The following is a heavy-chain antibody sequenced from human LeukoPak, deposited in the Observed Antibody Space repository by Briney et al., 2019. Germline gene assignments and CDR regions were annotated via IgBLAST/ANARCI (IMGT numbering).Heavy chain of an antibody. V-gene: IGHV3-30-3*01. CDR1: GFTVSSNY. Sequence: GGSLRLSCAASGFTVSSNYMSWVRQAPGKGLEWVAVISYDGSNKYYADSVKGRFTISRDNSKNTLYLQMNSLRAEDTAVYYCARDLGGSSPTGIDYWGQGTLVTVSS. J-gene: IGHJ4*02. CDR3: ARDLGGSSPTGIDY. D-gene: IGHD1-26*01. CDR2: ISYDGSNK.